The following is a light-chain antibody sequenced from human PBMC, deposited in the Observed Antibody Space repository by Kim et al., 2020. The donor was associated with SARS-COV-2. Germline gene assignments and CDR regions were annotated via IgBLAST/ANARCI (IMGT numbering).Light chain of an antibody. CDR3: QQYYSTPWT. CDR1: QSVLYSSNNKNY. J-gene: IGKJ1*01. CDR2: WAS. V-gene: IGKV4-1*01. Sequence: DIVMTQSPDSLAVSLGARATINCKSSQSVLYSSNNKNYLAWYQQKPGQPPELLIYWASTRESGVPDRFSGSGSGTDFTLTISSLQAEDVAVYYCQQYYSTPWTFGQGTKVDIK.